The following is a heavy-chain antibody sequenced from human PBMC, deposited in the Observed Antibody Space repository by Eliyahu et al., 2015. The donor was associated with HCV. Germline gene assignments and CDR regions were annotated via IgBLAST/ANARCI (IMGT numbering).Heavy chain of an antibody. J-gene: IGHJ4*02. V-gene: IGHV4-59*01. CDR2: IYKTGST. CDR1: GGSIRTYN. D-gene: IGHD3-3*01. CDR3: ASGENYYDGDSGYYSYY. Sequence: QVHLQESGPGLVKPSETLSLTCXVXGGSIRTYNWSWVRQPPGKGLEWMGTIYKTGSTNYNPSLKSRVTISGDTSKNQFSLKLTSVTAADTAIYYCASGENYYDGDSGYYSYYWGQGTLVTVSS.